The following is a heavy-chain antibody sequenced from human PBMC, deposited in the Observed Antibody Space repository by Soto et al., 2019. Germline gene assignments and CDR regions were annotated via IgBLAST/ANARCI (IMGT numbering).Heavy chain of an antibody. CDR1: GGSISSSSFH. J-gene: IGHJ5*02. CDR2: IYYSGST. V-gene: IGHV4-39*01. D-gene: IGHD6-13*01. Sequence: QLQLQESGPGLVKPSETLSLTCTVSGGSISSSSFHWGWIRQPPGKVLEWIGSIYYSGSTYYSPSLKGRVTISVDTSKNQFSLKLSSVTAADTAVYYCARRERAAGTDWWFDPWGQGTLVTVSS. CDR3: ARRERAAGTDWWFDP.